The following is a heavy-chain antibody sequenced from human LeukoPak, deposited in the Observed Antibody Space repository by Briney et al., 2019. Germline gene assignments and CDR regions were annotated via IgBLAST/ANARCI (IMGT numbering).Heavy chain of an antibody. CDR1: GFTFSSYS. CDR3: ASTLSSSWYFVY. Sequence: SGGSLRLSCAASGFTFSSYSMNWVRQAPGKGLEWVSSISSSSSYIYYADSVKGRFTISRDNAKNSLYLQMNSLRAEDTAVYYCASTLSSSWYFVYWGQGTLVTVSS. J-gene: IGHJ4*02. V-gene: IGHV3-21*01. D-gene: IGHD6-13*01. CDR2: ISSSSSYI.